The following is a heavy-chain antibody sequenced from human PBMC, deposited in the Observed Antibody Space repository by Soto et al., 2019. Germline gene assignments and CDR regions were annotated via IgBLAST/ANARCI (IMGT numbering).Heavy chain of an antibody. CDR1: GYTLINYP. D-gene: IGHD4-17*01. J-gene: IGHJ1*01. Sequence: GASVKVSCKASGYTLINYPMHWVRQAPGQRLEWMGWINTGHGNAKYSQKFQGRVSITADKSASTVYMGLSSLRSEDTAVYYCARDNTVTTWYFQHWGQGTLVTVSS. V-gene: IGHV1-3*04. CDR2: INTGHGNA. CDR3: ARDNTVTTWYFQH.